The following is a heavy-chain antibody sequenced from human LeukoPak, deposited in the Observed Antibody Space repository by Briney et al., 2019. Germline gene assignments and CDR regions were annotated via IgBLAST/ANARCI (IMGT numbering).Heavy chain of an antibody. V-gene: IGHV3-53*01. CDR3: ARVLSRPPGYYYYYYMDV. Sequence: GGSLRLSCAASGFTVSSNYMSWVRQAPGKGLEWVSVIYSGGSTYYADSVKGRFTISRDNSKNTLYLQMNSLRAEDTAVYYCARVLSRPPGYYYYYYMDVWGKGTTVTVSS. CDR1: GFTVSSNY. J-gene: IGHJ6*03. CDR2: IYSGGST.